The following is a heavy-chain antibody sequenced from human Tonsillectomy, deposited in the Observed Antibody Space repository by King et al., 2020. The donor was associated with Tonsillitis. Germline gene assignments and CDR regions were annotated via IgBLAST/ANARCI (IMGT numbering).Heavy chain of an antibody. J-gene: IGHJ6*03. D-gene: IGHD5-18*01. V-gene: IGHV3-30*19. Sequence: VQLVESGGGVVQPGRSLRLSCAASGFTFSSYGMHWVRQAPGKGLEWVAVISYDGSNEYYADSMKGRFSISRDNSNNTLFLQMSSLRVDDTAVYFCARGLWTPNYYYYYIDVWGNGTTVTVSS. CDR3: ARGLWTPNYYYYYIDV. CDR2: ISYDGSNE. CDR1: GFTFSSYG.